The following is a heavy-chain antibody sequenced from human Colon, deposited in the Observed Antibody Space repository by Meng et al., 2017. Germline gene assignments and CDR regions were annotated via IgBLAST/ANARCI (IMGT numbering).Heavy chain of an antibody. CDR2: IYSSGST. Sequence: VQLQESGPGLVRPSQTLSLTCNVSGFSVKSGIYYLNWIRQPPGKTLEWIGYIYSSGSTTYNPSLKSRVTISLDTPKNQFSLKLTSVTAADTAVYYCAREGPIAVAGYDYWGQGTLVTVSS. CDR1: GFSVKSGIYY. D-gene: IGHD6-19*01. CDR3: AREGPIAVAGYDY. J-gene: IGHJ4*02. V-gene: IGHV4-61*01.